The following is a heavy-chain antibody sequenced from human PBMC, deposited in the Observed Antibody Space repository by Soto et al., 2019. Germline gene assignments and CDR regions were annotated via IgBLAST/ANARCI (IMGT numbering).Heavy chain of an antibody. J-gene: IGHJ5*02. CDR1: GGSFSGYY. D-gene: IGHD1-1*01. CDR3: ARGGRTLINWFDP. V-gene: IGHV4-34*01. CDR2: INHSGST. Sequence: SETLSLTCAVYGGSFSGYYWSWIRQPPGKGLEWIGEINHSGSTNYNPSLKSRVTISVDTSKNQFSLKLSSVTAADTAVYYCARGGRTLINWFDPWGQGTLVTVPQ.